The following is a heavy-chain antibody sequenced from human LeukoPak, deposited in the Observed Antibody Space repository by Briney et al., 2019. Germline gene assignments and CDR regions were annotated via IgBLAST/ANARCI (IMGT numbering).Heavy chain of an antibody. V-gene: IGHV1-18*01. CDR3: ARRSMVRGVIVDYYYGMDV. J-gene: IGHJ6*02. CDR2: ISAYNGNT. CDR1: GYTFTSYG. Sequence: ASVKVSCKASGYTFTSYGISWVRQAPGQGLEWMGWISAYNGNTNYAQKLQGRVTMTTDTSTSTAYMELGSLRSDDTAVYYCARRSMVRGVIVDYYYGMDVWGQGTTVTVSS. D-gene: IGHD3-10*01.